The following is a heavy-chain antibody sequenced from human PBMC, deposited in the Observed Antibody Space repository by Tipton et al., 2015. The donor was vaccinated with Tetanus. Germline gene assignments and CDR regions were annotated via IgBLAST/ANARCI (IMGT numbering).Heavy chain of an antibody. Sequence: QLVQSGAEVKKPGASVRVSCKASGGAFSSDAISWVRQAPGQGLEWMGGIIPGFGRGRSAQNLQDRLTLTADKSTSTVYMELARLTPEDTALYYCAREEGVAGASFDYWGQGTLVSVSS. V-gene: IGHV1-69*06. CDR2: IIPGFGRG. J-gene: IGHJ4*01. CDR1: GGAFSSDA. CDR3: AREEGVAGASFDY. D-gene: IGHD1-26*01.